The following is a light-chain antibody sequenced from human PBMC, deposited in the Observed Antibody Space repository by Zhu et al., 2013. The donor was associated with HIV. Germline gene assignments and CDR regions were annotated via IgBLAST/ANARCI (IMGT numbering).Light chain of an antibody. V-gene: IGKV1-5*03. J-gene: IGKJ1*01. CDR1: QTLTNW. Sequence: DFQVTQSPSTVSASVGDRVTITCRASQTLTNWLAWYQQKPGKAPKLLIYQTSTLDTGVPSRFSASESGTQFTLTVSSLQPDDFATYFCQHYDGHSGTFGQGTKVEI. CDR2: QTS. CDR3: QHYDGHSGT.